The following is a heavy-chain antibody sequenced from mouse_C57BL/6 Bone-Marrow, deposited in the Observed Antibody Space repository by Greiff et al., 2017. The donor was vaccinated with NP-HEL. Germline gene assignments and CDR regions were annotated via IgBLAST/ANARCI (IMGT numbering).Heavy chain of an antibody. J-gene: IGHJ1*03. Sequence: QVQLQQPGAELVMPGASVKLSCKASGYTFTSYWMHWVKQRPGQGLEWIGEIDPSDSYTNYNQKFKGKSTLTVDKSSSTAYMQLSSLTSEDSAVYYWARPPITTVVATPYWYFDVWGTGTTVTVSS. CDR3: ARPPITTVVATPYWYFDV. V-gene: IGHV1-69*01. D-gene: IGHD1-1*01. CDR1: GYTFTSYW. CDR2: IDPSDSYT.